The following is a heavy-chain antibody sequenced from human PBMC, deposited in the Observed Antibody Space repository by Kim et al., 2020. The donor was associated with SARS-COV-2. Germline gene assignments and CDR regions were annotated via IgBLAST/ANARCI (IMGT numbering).Heavy chain of an antibody. J-gene: IGHJ4*02. D-gene: IGHD3-3*01. CDR1: GYTFTSYG. CDR2: ISAYNGNT. CDR3: ARDYGSPYDFWSGYYLRTPIDY. V-gene: IGHV1-18*04. Sequence: ASVKVSCKASGYTFTSYGISWVRQAPGQGLEWMGWISAYNGNTNYAQKLQGRVTMTTDTSTSTAYMELRSLRSDDTAVYYCARDYGSPYDFWSGYYLRTPIDYWGQGALVTVSS.